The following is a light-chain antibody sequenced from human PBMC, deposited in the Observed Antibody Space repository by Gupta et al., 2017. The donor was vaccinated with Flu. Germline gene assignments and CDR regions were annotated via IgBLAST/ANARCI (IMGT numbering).Light chain of an antibody. J-gene: IGKJ1*01. CDR2: GAS. Sequence: EIVLTQSPGTLSLSPGERATLSCRASQSVSSSNLAWYQQKPGQAPRLLIRGASSRATGISDRFSGSGSGTDFTLTISRLEPEDFAVYYCQQYDRSPQTFGQGTKVEIK. CDR1: QSVSSSN. CDR3: QQYDRSPQT. V-gene: IGKV3-20*01.